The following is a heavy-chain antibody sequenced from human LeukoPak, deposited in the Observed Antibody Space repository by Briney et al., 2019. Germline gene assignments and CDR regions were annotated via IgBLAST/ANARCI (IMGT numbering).Heavy chain of an antibody. J-gene: IGHJ4*02. CDR1: GFTFSSYA. D-gene: IGHD6-6*01. CDR2: ISYDGSNK. V-gene: IGHV3-30-3*01. CDR3: AREDGSSSYLFDY. Sequence: GGSLRLSCAASGFTFSSYAMHWVRQAPGKGLEWVAVISYDGSNKYHADSVKGRFTISRDNSKNTLYLQMNSLRAEDTAVYYCAREDGSSSYLFDYWGQGTLVTVSS.